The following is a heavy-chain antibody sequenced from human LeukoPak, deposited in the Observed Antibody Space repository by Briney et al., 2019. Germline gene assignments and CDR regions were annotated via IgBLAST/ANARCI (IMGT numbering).Heavy chain of an antibody. Sequence: SETLSLTCAVYGGSFSGYYWSWIRQPPGKGLEWIGEINHSGNTSYNPSLKSRVTISVDTSKSQISLKVTSVTAADTAVYYCARAKEYGNNYGPGFGFDPWGQGTPVTVSS. CDR2: INHSGNT. D-gene: IGHD5-18*01. V-gene: IGHV4-34*01. CDR3: ARAKEYGNNYGPGFGFDP. J-gene: IGHJ5*01. CDR1: GGSFSGYY.